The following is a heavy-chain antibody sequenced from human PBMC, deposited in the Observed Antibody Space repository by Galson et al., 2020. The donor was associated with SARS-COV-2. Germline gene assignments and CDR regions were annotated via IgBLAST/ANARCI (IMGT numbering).Heavy chain of an antibody. D-gene: IGHD3-3*01. CDR3: ARTLVATIFGVVTNPFYYYMDV. CDR2: INAGNGNT. CDR1: GYTFTSYA. V-gene: IGHV1-3*01. Sequence: ASVKVSCKASGYTFTSYAMHWVRQAPGQRLEWMGWINAGNGNTKYSQKFQGRVTITRDTSASTAYMELSSLRSEDTAVYYCARTLVATIFGVVTNPFYYYMDVCGKGTTVTVSS. J-gene: IGHJ6*03.